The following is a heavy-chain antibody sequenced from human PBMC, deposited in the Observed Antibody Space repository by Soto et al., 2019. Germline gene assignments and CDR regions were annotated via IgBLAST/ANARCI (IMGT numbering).Heavy chain of an antibody. Sequence: GGSLRLSCAASGFTFSSYSMNWVRQAPGKGLEWVSSISSSSSYIYYADSVKGRFTISRDNAKNSLYLQMNSLRAEDTAVYYCARDPSTGYSSALYYFDYWGQGTLVTVSS. CDR1: GFTFSSYS. J-gene: IGHJ4*02. CDR2: ISSSSSYI. V-gene: IGHV3-21*01. CDR3: ARDPSTGYSSALYYFDY. D-gene: IGHD6-19*01.